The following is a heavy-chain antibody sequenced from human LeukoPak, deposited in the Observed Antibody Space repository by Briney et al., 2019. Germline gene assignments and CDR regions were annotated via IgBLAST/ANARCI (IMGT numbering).Heavy chain of an antibody. D-gene: IGHD6-13*01. CDR3: AREERSDWYVGYFDY. CDR1: GFTFSSYA. J-gene: IGHJ4*02. CDR2: ISYDGSNK. V-gene: IGHV3-30-3*01. Sequence: PGRSLRLSCAASGFTFSSYAMYWVRQAPGKGLEWVAVISYDGSNKYYADSVKGRFTISRDNSKNTLYVQMNSLRAEDTAVYYCAREERSDWYVGYFDYWGQGTLVTVSS.